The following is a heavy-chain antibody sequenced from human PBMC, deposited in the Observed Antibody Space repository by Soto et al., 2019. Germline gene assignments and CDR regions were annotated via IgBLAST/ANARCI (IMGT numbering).Heavy chain of an antibody. V-gene: IGHV3-33*01. D-gene: IGHD3-9*01. CDR1: ECPFSSYG. Sequence: GGSVRHTCAASECPFSSYGMHWVRQAPGKGLEWVAVIWYDGSNKYYADSVKGRFTISRDNSKNTLYLQMNSLRAEDTAVYYCARXGGNYDILTGTWFDPWGQGTLVTVSS. CDR3: ARXGGNYDILTGTWFDP. J-gene: IGHJ5*02. CDR2: IWYDGSNK.